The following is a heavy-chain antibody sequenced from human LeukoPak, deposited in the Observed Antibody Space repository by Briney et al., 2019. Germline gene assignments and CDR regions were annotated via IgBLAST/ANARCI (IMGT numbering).Heavy chain of an antibody. V-gene: IGHV4-59*01. CDR1: GASISSYY. J-gene: IGHJ3*02. D-gene: IGHD3-10*01. Sequence: SETLSLTCTVSGASISSYYWSWIRQPPGKGLEWIGYIYYSGSTNYNPSLKSRVTISVDTSKNQFSLKLSSVTAADTAVYYCARAAYGTGRQDAFDIWGQGTMVTVSS. CDR3: ARAAYGTGRQDAFDI. CDR2: IYYSGST.